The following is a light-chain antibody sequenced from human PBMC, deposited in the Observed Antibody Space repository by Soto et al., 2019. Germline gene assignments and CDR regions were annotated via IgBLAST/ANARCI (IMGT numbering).Light chain of an antibody. V-gene: IGKV1-5*01. CDR3: QQYNSYST. Sequence: DIQMTQSPSTLSASVGDRVTITFRASQSISSWLAWYQQKPGKAPKLLIYDASSLESGVPSRFSGSGSGTEFTLTISSLQPDDFATYYCQQYNSYSTCGGGTKVEIK. J-gene: IGKJ4*01. CDR2: DAS. CDR1: QSISSW.